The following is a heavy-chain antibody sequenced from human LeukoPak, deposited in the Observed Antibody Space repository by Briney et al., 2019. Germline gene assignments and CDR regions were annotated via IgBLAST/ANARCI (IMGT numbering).Heavy chain of an antibody. Sequence: GSSVKVSCKASGYTFTSYYMHWVRQAPGQGLEWMGIINPSGGSTSYAQKFQGRVTMTRDMSTSTVYMELSSLRSEDTAVYYCARDGPTRLWSGRTKDYYYYYYMDVWGKGTTVTVSS. CDR1: GYTFTSYY. V-gene: IGHV1-46*01. J-gene: IGHJ6*03. D-gene: IGHD3-3*01. CDR3: ARDGPTRLWSGRTKDYYYYYYMDV. CDR2: INPSGGST.